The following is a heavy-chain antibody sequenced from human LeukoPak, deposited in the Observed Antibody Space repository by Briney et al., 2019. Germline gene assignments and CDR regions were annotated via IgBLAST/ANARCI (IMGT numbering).Heavy chain of an antibody. J-gene: IGHJ4*02. CDR3: ARVCSRYYDYVWGSYPFDY. D-gene: IGHD3-16*02. CDR2: ISAYNGNT. V-gene: IGHV1-18*01. Sequence: ASVKVSCKASGYTFTSYGISWVRQAPGQGLEWMGWISAYNGNTNYAQKLQGRVTMTTDTSTSTAYMELRSLRSDDTAVYYCARVCSRYYDYVWGSYPFDYWGQGTLVTVST. CDR1: GYTFTSYG.